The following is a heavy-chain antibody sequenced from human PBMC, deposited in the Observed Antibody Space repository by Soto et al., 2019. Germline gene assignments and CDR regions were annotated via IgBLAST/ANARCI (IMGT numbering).Heavy chain of an antibody. CDR1: GFTFGDYA. D-gene: IGHD6-6*01. V-gene: IGHV3-49*04. J-gene: IGHJ6*02. Sequence: QTGGSLRLSCTASGFTFGDYAMSWVRQAPGKGLEWVGFIRSKAYGGTTEYAASVKGRFTISRDDSKSIAYLQMNSLKTEDTAVYYCTRAVRIAARYGMDVWGQGTTVTVSS. CDR2: IRSKAYGGTT. CDR3: TRAVRIAARYGMDV.